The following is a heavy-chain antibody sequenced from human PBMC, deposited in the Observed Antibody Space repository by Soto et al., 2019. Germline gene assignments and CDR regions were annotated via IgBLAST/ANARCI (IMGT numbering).Heavy chain of an antibody. CDR1: VFTFILYS. CDR3: VRARSTDSRPDY. V-gene: IGHV3-21*01. J-gene: IGHJ4*02. CDR2: TTSSSSYI. D-gene: IGHD3-22*01. Sequence: PGWSLRLSCASSVFTFILYSMIWVRQAPGKGLEWVASTTSSSSYIYYEDSLKGRFTISRDNAKNSLFLQLDSLRAEDTAVYFCVRARSTDSRPDYWGQGTLVTVSS.